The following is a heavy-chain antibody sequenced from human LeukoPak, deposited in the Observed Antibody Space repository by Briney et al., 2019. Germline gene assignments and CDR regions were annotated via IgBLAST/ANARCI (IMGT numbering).Heavy chain of an antibody. CDR1: GDSVSSNSAA. CDR2: TYYRSKWYN. CDR3: ARDPFGDGKGSSWYPYYFDY. J-gene: IGHJ4*02. D-gene: IGHD6-13*01. V-gene: IGHV6-1*01. Sequence: SQTLSLTCAISGDSVSSNSAAWNWIRQSPSRGLEWLGRTYYRSKWYNDYAVSVKSRITINPDTSKNQFSLQLNSVTPEDTAVYYCARDPFGDGKGSSWYPYYFDYWGQGTLVTVSS.